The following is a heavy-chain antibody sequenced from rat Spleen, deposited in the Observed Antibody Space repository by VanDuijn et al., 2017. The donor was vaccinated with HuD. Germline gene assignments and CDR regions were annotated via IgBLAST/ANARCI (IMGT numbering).Heavy chain of an antibody. J-gene: IGHJ2*01. V-gene: IGHV5-29*01. CDR1: GVTFSNDG. CDR3: ATYGGFIDY. CDR2: IRFDGSST. D-gene: IGHD1-11*01. Sequence: EVQLVESGGDLVQPGRSLKLSCVASGVTFSNDGMAWVRQAPTKGLEWVATIRFDGSSTFYRDSVKGRFTISRDNAKSTLYLQMDSLRSEDTATYYCATYGGFIDYWGQGVVVTVSS.